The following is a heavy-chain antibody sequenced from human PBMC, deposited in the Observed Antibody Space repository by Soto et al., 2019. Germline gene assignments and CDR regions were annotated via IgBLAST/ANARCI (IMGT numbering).Heavy chain of an antibody. Sequence: EVQLLESGGGLVQPGGSLRLSCAASGFTFSSYAMRWVRHAPGKGLEWVSAVSGSGGSTYYADSVKGRFTISRDNSKNTLYLQMNSLRAEVTAVYYCARRGPGTYFDYWGQGTLVTVS. CDR2: VSGSGGST. D-gene: IGHD6-13*01. CDR3: ARRGPGTYFDY. J-gene: IGHJ4*02. V-gene: IGHV3-23*01. CDR1: GFTFSSYA.